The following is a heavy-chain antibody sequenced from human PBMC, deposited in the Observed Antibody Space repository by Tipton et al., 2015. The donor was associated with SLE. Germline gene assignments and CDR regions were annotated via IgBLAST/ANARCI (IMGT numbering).Heavy chain of an antibody. J-gene: IGHJ6*02. Sequence: TLSLTCTVSGGSISSYYWSWIRQPPGKGLEWIGNIYYSGSTNHNPSLKSRVTISLDTSKNQFSLKLSSVTAADTAVYYCARDSKVYVWYYGMDVWGQGTTVTVSS. CDR2: IYYSGST. CDR1: GGSISSYY. V-gene: IGHV4-59*01. CDR3: ARDSKVYVWYYGMDV. D-gene: IGHD2-8*01.